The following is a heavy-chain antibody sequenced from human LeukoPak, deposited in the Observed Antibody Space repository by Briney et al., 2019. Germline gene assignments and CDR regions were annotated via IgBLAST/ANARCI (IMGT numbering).Heavy chain of an antibody. D-gene: IGHD3-3*01. CDR2: IHHSGST. V-gene: IGHV4-38-2*02. J-gene: IGHJ4*02. CDR1: AYSISSGSY. Sequence: PSETLSLTCTVSAYSISSGSYWGWIRQPPGQGLEWIGSIHHSGSTYYNPSLKSRVTISVDTSKNQLSLKLSSVTAADTAVYYCARAFGVVIYFDYWGQGTLVTVSS. CDR3: ARAFGVVIYFDY.